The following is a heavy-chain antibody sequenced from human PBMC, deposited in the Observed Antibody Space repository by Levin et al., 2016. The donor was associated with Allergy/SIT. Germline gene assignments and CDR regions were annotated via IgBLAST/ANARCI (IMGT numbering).Heavy chain of an antibody. CDR3: PAGGYSGYDDQRLDY. V-gene: IGHV6-1*01. Sequence: WIRQSPSRGLEWLGRTYYRSKWYNDYAVSVKSRITINPDTSKNQFSLQLNSVTPEDTAVYHLPAGGYSGYDDQRLDYWGQGTLVTVSS. J-gene: IGHJ4*02. CDR2: TYYRSKWYN. D-gene: IGHD5-12*01.